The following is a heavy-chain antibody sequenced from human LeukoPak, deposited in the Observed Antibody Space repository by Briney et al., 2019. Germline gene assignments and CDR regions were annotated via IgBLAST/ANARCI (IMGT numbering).Heavy chain of an antibody. D-gene: IGHD3-10*01. CDR1: GFTFSSYA. J-gene: IGHJ4*02. Sequence: PGGSLRLSCAASGFTFSSYAMSWVRQAPGKGLEWVSAISGNGGYTYYADSVKGRFTISRDNSKNTLYLQMNSLRAEDTAVYYCAKGHAGFGELLYGYWGQGTLVTVSS. CDR2: ISGNGGYT. CDR3: AKGHAGFGELLYGY. V-gene: IGHV3-23*01.